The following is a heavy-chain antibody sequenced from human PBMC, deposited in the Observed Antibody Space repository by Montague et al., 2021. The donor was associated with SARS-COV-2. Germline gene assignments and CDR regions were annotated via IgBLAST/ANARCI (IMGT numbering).Heavy chain of an antibody. V-gene: IGHV4-38-2*02. D-gene: IGHD2-8*01. Sequence: SETLSLTCTVSGYSITHAYYWGWIRQPPGKGLEWIGNTWHSGSTYYNPSLKSRVTISVDTSNNQFSLKLTSVTAADTAVYYCARTSQYCTPTNCYLPNAMDVWGQGTTVTVSS. CDR1: GYSITHAYY. CDR3: ARTSQYCTPTNCYLPNAMDV. CDR2: TWHSGST. J-gene: IGHJ6*02.